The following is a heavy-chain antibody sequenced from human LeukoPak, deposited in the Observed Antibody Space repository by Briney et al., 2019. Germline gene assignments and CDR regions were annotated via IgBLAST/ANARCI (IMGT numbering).Heavy chain of an antibody. CDR1: GGSILTTNW. J-gene: IGHJ4*02. CDR2: VHLSGAS. Sequence: KTSETLSLTCAVSGGSILTTNWWSWVRPPPGKGLEWIGEVHLSGASNYNPSLKSRVNMSIDKSKNQLSLELTSVTAADTAIYYCTRESGAFSPFGFWGQGTLVTVSS. CDR3: TRESGAFSPFGF. D-gene: IGHD1-26*01. V-gene: IGHV4-4*02.